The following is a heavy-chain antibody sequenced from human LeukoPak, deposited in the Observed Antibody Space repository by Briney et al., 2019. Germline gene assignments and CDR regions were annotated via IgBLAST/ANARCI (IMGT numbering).Heavy chain of an antibody. J-gene: IGHJ3*01. Sequence: SVKVSCKASGGSFCDYPINWVRQAPGQGLEWLGGTIPKYSASNYAQAFQGRVTITADESTNTVYMEMSGLRPDDTAVYYCVRPDRIFGVPAAFDAWGQGTLVAVSS. V-gene: IGHV1-69*13. CDR1: GGSFCDYP. CDR3: VRPDRIFGVPAAFDA. D-gene: IGHD3-3*02. CDR2: TIPKYSAS.